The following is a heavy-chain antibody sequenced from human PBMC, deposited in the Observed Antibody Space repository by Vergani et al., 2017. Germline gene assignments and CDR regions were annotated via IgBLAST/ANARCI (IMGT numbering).Heavy chain of an antibody. D-gene: IGHD3-3*01. CDR2: ISYDGSNK. CDR3: AKEVXSLRRITIFGVVPNWFDP. J-gene: IGHJ5*02. CDR1: GFTFSSYG. V-gene: IGHV3-30*18. Sequence: QVQLVESGGGVVQPGRSLRLSCAASGFTFSSYGMHWVRQAPGKGLEWVAVISYDGSNKYYADSVKGRFTISRDNSKNTLYLQMNSLRAEDTAVYYCAKEVXSLRRITIFGVVPNWFDPWGQGTLVTVSS.